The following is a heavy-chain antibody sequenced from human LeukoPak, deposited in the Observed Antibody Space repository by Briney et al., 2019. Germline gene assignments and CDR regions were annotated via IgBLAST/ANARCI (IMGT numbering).Heavy chain of an antibody. D-gene: IGHD2-2*01. CDR3: ARDYPYCSSTNCYLGASDI. J-gene: IGHJ3*02. V-gene: IGHV3-48*03. CDR2: ISSSGSTI. CDR1: GFTFSSYE. Sequence: PGGSLRLSCAASGFTFSSYEMNWVRQAPGKGLEWVSYISSSGSTIYYADSVKGRFTISRDNAKNSLYLQMNSLRAEDTAVYYCARDYPYCSSTNCYLGASDIWGQGTMVTVSS.